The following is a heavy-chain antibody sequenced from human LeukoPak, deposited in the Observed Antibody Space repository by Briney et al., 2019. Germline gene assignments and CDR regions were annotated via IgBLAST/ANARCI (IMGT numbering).Heavy chain of an antibody. D-gene: IGHD5-24*01. V-gene: IGHV3-53*01. J-gene: IGHJ3*02. Sequence: PGGSLRLSCAASGFTVSRNYMSWVRPAPGKGLEGVSVIYTGGTTYYADSLKGRFSISRDNTKNTLYLQMNSLRAEDTALYYCARVEMATTDDAFDIWGQGTKVTVSS. CDR3: ARVEMATTDDAFDI. CDR2: IYTGGTT. CDR1: GFTVSRNY.